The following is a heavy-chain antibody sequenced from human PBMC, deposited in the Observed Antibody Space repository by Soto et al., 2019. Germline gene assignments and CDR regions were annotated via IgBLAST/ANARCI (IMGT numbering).Heavy chain of an antibody. CDR2: VYWDDDK. D-gene: IGHD3-16*01. CDR1: GFSLNTRDVG. CDR3: AHCRGGGDSF. J-gene: IGHJ4*02. V-gene: IGHV2-5*02. Sequence: QITLNESGPALVKPTQTLTLTCTFSGFSLNTRDVGVGWIRQPPGKALEWLGVVYWDDDKTYSPSLKSRLTITKDTPKSQVVLRMTKMDPVDTAAYYCAHCRGGGDSFWGQGTLVTVSS.